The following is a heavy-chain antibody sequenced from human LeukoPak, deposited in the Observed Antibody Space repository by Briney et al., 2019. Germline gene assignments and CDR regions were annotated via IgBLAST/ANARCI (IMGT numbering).Heavy chain of an antibody. J-gene: IGHJ4*02. CDR2: IIPIFGTA. D-gene: IGHD4-23*01. Sequence: GASVTVSCKASGGTFSSYAISWVRQAPGQGLEWMGGIIPIFGTANYAQKFQGRVTITADESTSTAYMELSSLRSEDTAVYYCARGDYGGNSAFDYWGQGTLVTVSS. CDR1: GGTFSSYA. CDR3: ARGDYGGNSAFDY. V-gene: IGHV1-69*13.